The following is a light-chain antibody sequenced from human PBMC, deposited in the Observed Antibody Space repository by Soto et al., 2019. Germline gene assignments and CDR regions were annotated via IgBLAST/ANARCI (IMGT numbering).Light chain of an antibody. CDR1: RGHSSYA. Sequence: QSVLTQSPSASASLGASVKLTCTLSRGHSSYAIAWHQQQPEKGPRYLMKLNSDGSHSKGDGIPDRFSGSSSGAERYLTSSNLQSEDEADYYCQTWGTGIHVVFGGGTKLTVL. V-gene: IGLV4-69*01. CDR2: LNSDGSH. CDR3: QTWGTGIHVV. J-gene: IGLJ2*01.